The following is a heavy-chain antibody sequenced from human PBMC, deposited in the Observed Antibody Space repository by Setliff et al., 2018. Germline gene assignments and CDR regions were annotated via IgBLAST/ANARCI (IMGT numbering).Heavy chain of an antibody. CDR2: VYYSGNT. CDR3: ARYDSSGYSENYYFDY. CDR1: GGSISSYY. J-gene: IGHJ4*02. Sequence: SETLSLTCTVSGGSISSYYWSWIRQPPGKGLEWIGCVYYSGNTYYSPSLKSRVTMFVDTSKNQFSLMLYSVTAADTAIYYCARYDSSGYSENYYFDYWGQGTLVTSPQ. V-gene: IGHV4-59*04. D-gene: IGHD3-22*01.